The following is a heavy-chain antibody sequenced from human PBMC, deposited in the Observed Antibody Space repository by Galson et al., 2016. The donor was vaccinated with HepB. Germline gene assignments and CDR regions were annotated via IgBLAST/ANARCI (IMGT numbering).Heavy chain of an antibody. J-gene: IGHJ5*02. CDR1: GFTFSGYT. D-gene: IGHD2-15*01. CDR3: GTESYLKGHSIVVAAPSQT. Sequence: SLRLSCAASGFTFSGYTMNWVRQAPGKGLERVSVIYSGGGTYYADSVQGRFTISRDNSKNTVFLEMNSLRAEDTAVYYCGTESYLKGHSIVVAAPSQTWGRGTLVTVSS. V-gene: IGHV3-53*01. CDR2: IYSGGGT.